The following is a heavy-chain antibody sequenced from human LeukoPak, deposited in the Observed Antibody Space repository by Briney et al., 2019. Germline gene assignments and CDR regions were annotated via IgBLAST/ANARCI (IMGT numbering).Heavy chain of an antibody. D-gene: IGHD3-3*01. CDR2: IIPIFGTA. CDR3: ARERLYDPWPRDAFDI. J-gene: IGHJ3*02. V-gene: IGHV1-69*01. Sequence: KISCKGSGGTFSSYAISWVRQAPGQGLEWMGGIIPIFGTANYAQKFQGRVTITADESTSTAYMELSSLRSEDTAVYYCARERLYDPWPRDAFDIWGQGTMVTVSS. CDR1: GGTFSSYA.